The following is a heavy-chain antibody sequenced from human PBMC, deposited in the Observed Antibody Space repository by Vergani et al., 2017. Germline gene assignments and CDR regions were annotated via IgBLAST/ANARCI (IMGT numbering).Heavy chain of an antibody. D-gene: IGHD2-15*01. CDR3: ARAHIVVVVAADXFDP. Sequence: QLQLQESGPGLVKPSETLSLTCTVSGGSISSSSYYWGWIRQPPGKGLEWIGCIYYSGSTYYNPSLKSRVTISVDPSKNQFSLKLSSVTAADTAVYYCARAHIVVVVAADXFDPWGQGTLVTVSS. CDR1: GGSISSSSYY. J-gene: IGHJ5*02. V-gene: IGHV4-39*07. CDR2: IYYSGST.